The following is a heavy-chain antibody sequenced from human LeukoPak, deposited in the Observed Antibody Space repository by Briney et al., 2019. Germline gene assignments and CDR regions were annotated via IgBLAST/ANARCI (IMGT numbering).Heavy chain of an antibody. CDR2: ISSSNSYI. CDR3: ARNSIADY. J-gene: IGHJ4*02. V-gene: IGHV3-21*01. Sequence: GGSLRLSCAASGFTFSSYSMNWVRQAPGKGLEWVSSISSSNSYIYYADSVKGRFTISRDNAKNSLYLQMNSLRAEDTAVYYCARNSIADYWGQGTLVTVSS. CDR1: GFTFSSYS. D-gene: IGHD2-21*01.